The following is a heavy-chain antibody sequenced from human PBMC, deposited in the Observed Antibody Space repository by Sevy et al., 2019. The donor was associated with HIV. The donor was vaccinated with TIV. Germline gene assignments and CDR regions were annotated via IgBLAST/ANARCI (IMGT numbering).Heavy chain of an antibody. CDR2: ISYDGIIK. V-gene: IGHV3-30*04. J-gene: IGHJ4*02. CDR3: AREGGYTSAWSPGNH. D-gene: IGHD6-19*01. Sequence: GGSLRLSCAASGFTFNTHAMHWVRQAPGKGLEWVALISYDGIIKYYADSVKGRFTISRDNSKNTLSLQMNSLRVEDTAVYYCAREGGYTSAWSPGNHWGQGTLVTVSS. CDR1: GFTFNTHA.